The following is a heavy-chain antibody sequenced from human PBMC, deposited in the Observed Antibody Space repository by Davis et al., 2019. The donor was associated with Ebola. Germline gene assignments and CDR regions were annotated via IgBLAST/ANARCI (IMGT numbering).Heavy chain of an antibody. Sequence: GESLKISCAASGFTFSNYAMHWVRQAPGKGLDWVAVISYHGSNEYYADSVKGRFTISRDNSKNTLYLKMNSLRAKHTAVYYCEVGATSYYFDYWGQGALVTVSS. CDR3: EVGATSYYFDY. V-gene: IGHV3-30*04. CDR1: GFTFSNYA. J-gene: IGHJ4*02. D-gene: IGHD1-26*01. CDR2: ISYHGSNE.